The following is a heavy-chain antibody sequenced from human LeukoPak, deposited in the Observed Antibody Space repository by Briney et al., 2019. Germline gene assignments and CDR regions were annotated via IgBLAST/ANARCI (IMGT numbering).Heavy chain of an antibody. J-gene: IGHJ4*02. CDR2: IYSGGGT. V-gene: IGHV3-66*01. CDR3: ARDSSGPLY. Sequence: PGGSLRLSCAASGFTVSNLYMSWVRQAPGKGLEWISVIYSGGGTYYADSVKGRFTISRGNSKNTLYLQMNSLSAEDTAVYYCARDSSGPLYWGQGTLVTVSS. CDR1: GFTVSNLY. D-gene: IGHD6-19*01.